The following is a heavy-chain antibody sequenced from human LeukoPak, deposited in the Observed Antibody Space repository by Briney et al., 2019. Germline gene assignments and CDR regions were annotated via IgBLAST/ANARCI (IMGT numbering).Heavy chain of an antibody. Sequence: GASVKVSCKASGYTFTSYYMHWVRQAPGQGLEWMGIINPSGGSTSYAQKFQGRVTMTRDTSTSTVYMELSSLRSEDTAVYYCARGGPWHYYDFWSGYYKGSHEGYYFDYWGQGTLVTVSS. J-gene: IGHJ4*02. CDR2: INPSGGST. V-gene: IGHV1-46*01. CDR1: GYTFTSYY. CDR3: ARGGPWHYYDFWSGYYKGSHEGYYFDY. D-gene: IGHD3-3*01.